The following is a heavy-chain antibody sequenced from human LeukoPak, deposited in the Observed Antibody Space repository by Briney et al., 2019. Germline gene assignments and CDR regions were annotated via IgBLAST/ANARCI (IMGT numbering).Heavy chain of an antibody. CDR3: ARGPKGPYCSSTSCYDYYYYYYYMDV. Sequence: ASVKVSCKASGYTFTSYDINWVRQATGQGLKWMGWMNPNSGNTGYAQKFQGRVTMTRNTSISTAYMELSSLRSEDTAVYYCARGPKGPYCSSTSCYDYYYYYYYMDVWGKGTTVTVSS. CDR2: MNPNSGNT. D-gene: IGHD2-2*01. J-gene: IGHJ6*03. V-gene: IGHV1-8*01. CDR1: GYTFTSYD.